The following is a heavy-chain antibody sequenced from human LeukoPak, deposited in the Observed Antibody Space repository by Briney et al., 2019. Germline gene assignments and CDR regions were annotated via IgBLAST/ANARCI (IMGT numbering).Heavy chain of an antibody. CDR3: ARDWYDNSDAFDI. V-gene: IGHV3-66*01. CDR2: IWSGGDT. J-gene: IGHJ3*02. Sequence: GGSLRLSCAGSGFTVSSNYMSWVRQAPGKGLEWVSIIWSGGDTYYADSVKGRFTISRDNAKNSLYLQMNSLRAEDTAVYYCARDWYDNSDAFDIWGQGTMVTVSS. CDR1: GFTVSSNY. D-gene: IGHD3-9*01.